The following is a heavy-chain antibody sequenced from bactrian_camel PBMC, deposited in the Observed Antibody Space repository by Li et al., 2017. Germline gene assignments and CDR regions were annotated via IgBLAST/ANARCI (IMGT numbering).Heavy chain of an antibody. CDR2: IYFGVADL. CDR3: ATDLSRAWEARPSNCYDDWDY. V-gene: IGHV3S1*01. CDR1: GYTSRTNA. J-gene: IGHJ4*01. Sequence: HVQLVESGGGSVETGGSLRLTCTTSGYTSRTNAMAWFRQAPGKSREGVPAIYFGVADLYYADSVKGRFTISRDNAKSTLYLQMTSLNPDDTALYYCATDLSRAWEARPSNCYDDWDYWGQGTQVTVS. D-gene: IGHD3*01.